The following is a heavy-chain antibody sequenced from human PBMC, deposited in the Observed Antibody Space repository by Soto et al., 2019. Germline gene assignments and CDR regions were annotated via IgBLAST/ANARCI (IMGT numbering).Heavy chain of an antibody. CDR3: ARTPTGASESYINYYYYGMDV. D-gene: IGHD1-20*01. CDR2: ISGSGGST. Sequence: PGASLRLSCAASGFTFSSYAMSWVLQAPGKGLEWVSAISGSGGSTYYADSVKGRFTISRDNSENTLYLQMNSLRAEDTAVYYCARTPTGASESYINYYYYGMDVWGQGTTVTVSS. CDR1: GFTFSSYA. V-gene: IGHV3-23*01. J-gene: IGHJ6*02.